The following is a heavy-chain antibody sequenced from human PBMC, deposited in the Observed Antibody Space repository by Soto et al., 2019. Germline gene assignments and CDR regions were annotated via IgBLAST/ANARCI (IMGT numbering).Heavy chain of an antibody. D-gene: IGHD1-26*01. J-gene: IGHJ4*02. CDR1: GFTVSSTY. Sequence: PGGSLRLSCAASGFTVSSTYLTWVRQAPGKGLEWVAILYTGTDTVYADSVKGRFTISRDSSKNTFYRQMNSLRAEDTAMYFCASPRSTGTYSGRFLDYWVQGSLVTVS. CDR3: ASPRSTGTYSGRFLDY. V-gene: IGHV3-53*01. CDR2: LYTGTDT.